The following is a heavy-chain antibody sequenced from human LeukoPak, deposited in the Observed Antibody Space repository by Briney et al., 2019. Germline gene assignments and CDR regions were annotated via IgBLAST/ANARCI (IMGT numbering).Heavy chain of an antibody. Sequence: QPGRSLRLSCAASGFTFSSYAMHWVRQAPGKGLEWVAVISYDGSNKYYADSVKGRFTISRDNSKNTLYLQMNSLRAEDTAVYYCARSRGYGDDNWFDPWGQGTLVTVSS. D-gene: IGHD4-17*01. CDR1: GFTFSSYA. CDR3: ARSRGYGDDNWFDP. CDR2: ISYDGSNK. V-gene: IGHV3-30-3*01. J-gene: IGHJ5*02.